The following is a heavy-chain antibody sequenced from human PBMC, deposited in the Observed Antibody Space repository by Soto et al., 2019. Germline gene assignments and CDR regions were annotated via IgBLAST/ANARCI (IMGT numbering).Heavy chain of an antibody. D-gene: IGHD6-13*01. J-gene: IGHJ4*02. CDR3: AKEWAAVGQPYLDC. V-gene: IGHV1-18*04. CDR1: GYTFTSYG. Sequence: ASVKVSCKASGYTFTSYGISCVRQAPGQGLEWMGWISAYNGNTNYAQKLQGRVTMTTDTSTSTAYMELNSLRAEDTAVYYCAKEWAAVGQPYLDCWGQGTLVTVPS. CDR2: ISAYNGNT.